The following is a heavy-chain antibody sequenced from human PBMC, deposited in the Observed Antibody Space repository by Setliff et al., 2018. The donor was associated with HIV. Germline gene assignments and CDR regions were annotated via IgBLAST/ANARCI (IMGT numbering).Heavy chain of an antibody. J-gene: IGHJ4*02. CDR2: MIPMYNIL. D-gene: IGHD3-10*01. V-gene: IGHV1-69*05. Sequence: SVKVSCKTSGGTLSNYVITWVRQAPGQGLEWVGMMIPMYNILAYAQKSQGRVTITTDESTSTAYMELSSLRSEDTAVYYCARGRKCGELSYDYWGQGTLVTVSS. CDR3: ARGRKCGELSYDY. CDR1: GGTLSNYV.